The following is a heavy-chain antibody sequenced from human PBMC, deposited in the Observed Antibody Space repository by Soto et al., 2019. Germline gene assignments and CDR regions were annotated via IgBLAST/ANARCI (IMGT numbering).Heavy chain of an antibody. CDR3: ARGRTYYYDSSGYYGSVGDDFDI. D-gene: IGHD3-22*01. CDR1: GFTFSSYS. V-gene: IGHV3-21*01. Sequence: GGSLRLSCAASGFTFSSYSMNWVRQAPGKGLEWVSSISSSSSYIYYADSVKGRFTISRDNAKNSLYLQMNSLRAEDTAVYYCARGRTYYYDSSGYYGSVGDDFDIWGQGTMVTVSS. J-gene: IGHJ3*02. CDR2: ISSSSSYI.